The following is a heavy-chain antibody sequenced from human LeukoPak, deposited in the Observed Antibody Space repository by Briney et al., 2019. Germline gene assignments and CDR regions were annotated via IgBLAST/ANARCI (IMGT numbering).Heavy chain of an antibody. CDR2: ISGSGGST. J-gene: IGHJ4*02. Sequence: GGSLRLSCAASGFTFSSYSMNWVRQAPGKGLEWVSAISGSGGSTYYADSVKGRFTISRDNSKNTLYLQMNSLRAEDTAVYYCAKAVSLTPWGYGDYISGETYFDYWGQGTLVTVSS. V-gene: IGHV3-23*01. CDR1: GFTFSSYS. CDR3: AKAVSLTPWGYGDYISGETYFDY. D-gene: IGHD4-17*01.